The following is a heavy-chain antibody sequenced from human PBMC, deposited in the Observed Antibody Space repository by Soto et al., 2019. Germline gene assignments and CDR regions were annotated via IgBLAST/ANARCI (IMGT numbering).Heavy chain of an antibody. D-gene: IGHD1-26*01. V-gene: IGHV3-23*01. J-gene: IGHJ4*02. CDR1: GFTFSIYA. CDR3: AKDRLSGSYHRYFDC. CDR2: ISGRDDST. Sequence: EVQLLESGGGLVQPGGSLRLSCAASGFTFSIYAMSWVRQAPGKGLEWVTSISGRDDSTYYADSVKGRFTISRDNSKNTLYLQMSSLRAEDTAVYYCAKDRLSGSYHRYFDCWGQGTLVTVSS.